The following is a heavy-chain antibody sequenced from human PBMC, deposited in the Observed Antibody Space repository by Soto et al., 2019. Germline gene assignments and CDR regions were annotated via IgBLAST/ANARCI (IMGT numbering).Heavy chain of an antibody. Sequence: ASVKVSCKASGYTFTSYGISWVRQAPGQGLEWMGWISAYNGNTNYAQKLQGRVTMTTDTSTSTAYMELRSLRSDDTAVYYCARDRQFGCSGGSCYPRYWYFDLWGR. J-gene: IGHJ2*01. V-gene: IGHV1-18*01. CDR3: ARDRQFGCSGGSCYPRYWYFDL. CDR1: GYTFTSYG. D-gene: IGHD2-15*01. CDR2: ISAYNGNT.